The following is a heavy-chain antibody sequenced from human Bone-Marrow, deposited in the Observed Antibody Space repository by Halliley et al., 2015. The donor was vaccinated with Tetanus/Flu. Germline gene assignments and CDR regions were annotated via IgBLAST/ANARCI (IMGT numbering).Heavy chain of an antibody. D-gene: IGHD3-16*01. Sequence: GRGWVATIYSGDTTHYADSVRGRFTISRDNSKNTLYLQMNSLRAEDTAVYPCARGLGGPSFASWGQGTLVTVSS. CDR3: ARGLGGPSFAS. V-gene: IGHV3-53*01. J-gene: IGHJ4*02. CDR2: IYSGDTT.